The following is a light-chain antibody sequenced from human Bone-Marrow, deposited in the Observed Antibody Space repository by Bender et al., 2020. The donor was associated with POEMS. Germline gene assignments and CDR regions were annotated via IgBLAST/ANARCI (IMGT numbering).Light chain of an antibody. CDR3: YSYAGSNNWV. Sequence: QSALTQPASVSGSPGQSITISCTGSSNDIGTFDFVSWYQQYPDKAPKLIIFEATKRPSGLSNRFSGSKSGNTASLTISGLQAEDEADYYCYSYAGSNNWVFGGGTKLTVL. CDR1: SNDIGTFDF. V-gene: IGLV2-23*01. J-gene: IGLJ2*01. CDR2: EAT.